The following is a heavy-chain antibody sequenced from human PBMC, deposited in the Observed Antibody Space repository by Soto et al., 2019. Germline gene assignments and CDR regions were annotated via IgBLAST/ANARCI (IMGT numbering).Heavy chain of an antibody. Sequence: PSETLSLTCTVSGGSISSYYWSWIRQPPGKGLEWIGYIYYSGSTNYNPSLKSRVTISVDTSKNQFSLKLSSVTAADTAVYYCARGLYDSSGYYLYYFDYWGQGNLVTVSS. D-gene: IGHD3-22*01. CDR3: ARGLYDSSGYYLYYFDY. CDR1: GGSISSYY. J-gene: IGHJ4*02. CDR2: IYYSGST. V-gene: IGHV4-59*01.